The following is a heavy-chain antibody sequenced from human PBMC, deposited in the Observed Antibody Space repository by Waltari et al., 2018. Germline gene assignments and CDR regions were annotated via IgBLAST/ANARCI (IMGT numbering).Heavy chain of an antibody. V-gene: IGHV1-69*09. J-gene: IGHJ6*02. CDR1: GDTFSSYA. CDR2: IIPILGVT. D-gene: IGHD2-15*01. Sequence: QVRLLQSGAEVKKPGSSVKVSCQASGDTFSSYALNWLRQAPGQGIEGMGRIIPILGVTNYAQKFQGRVTITADKSTTTAYMELSSLRSEDTAVYYCARGGDATQTNYYYYGLDVWGQGTTVTVSS. CDR3: ARGGDATQTNYYYYGLDV.